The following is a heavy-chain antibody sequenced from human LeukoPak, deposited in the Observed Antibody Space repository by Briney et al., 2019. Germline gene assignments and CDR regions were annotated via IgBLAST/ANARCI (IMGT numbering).Heavy chain of an antibody. CDR1: GFTFDDYA. CDR2: ISWNSGSI. J-gene: IGHJ3*02. CDR3: AKDIMRSSARAFDI. Sequence: GGSLRLSCAASGFTFDDYAMHWVRQAPGKGLEWVSGISWNSGSIGYADSVKGRFTISRVNAKNSLYLQMNSLRAEDMALYYCAKDIMRSSARAFDIWGQGTMVTVSS. D-gene: IGHD3-22*01. V-gene: IGHV3-9*03.